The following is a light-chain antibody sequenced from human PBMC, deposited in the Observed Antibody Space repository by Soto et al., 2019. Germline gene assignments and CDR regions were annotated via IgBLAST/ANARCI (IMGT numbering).Light chain of an antibody. CDR3: QQYDNWPGT. CDR1: QSVSSN. V-gene: IGKV3-15*01. J-gene: IGKJ2*01. CDR2: GAS. Sequence: ETVMTQSPATLSVSPGERATLSCRASQSVSSNLAWYQQKPGQAPRLLIYGASSRATGSPARFSGSGSGTEFTLTISNLQSEDFAVYSCQQYDNWPGTFGQGTKLEIK.